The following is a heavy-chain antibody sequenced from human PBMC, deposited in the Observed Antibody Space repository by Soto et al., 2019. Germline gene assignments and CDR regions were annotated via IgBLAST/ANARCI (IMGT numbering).Heavy chain of an antibody. D-gene: IGHD3-3*01. CDR3: ARGQPVLRFLEWLSSSLDY. CDR2: ISSSSSTI. V-gene: IGHV3-48*02. CDR1: GFTFSSYS. J-gene: IGHJ4*02. Sequence: GGSLRLSCAASGFTFSSYSMNWVRQAPGKGLEWVSYISSSSSTIYYADSVKGRFTISRDNAKNSLYLQMNSLRDEDTAVYYCARGQPVLRFLEWLSSSLDYWGQGTLVTVSS.